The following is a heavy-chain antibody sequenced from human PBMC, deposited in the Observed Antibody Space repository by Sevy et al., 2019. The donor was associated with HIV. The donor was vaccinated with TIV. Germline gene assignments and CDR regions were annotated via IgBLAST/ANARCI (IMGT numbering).Heavy chain of an antibody. J-gene: IGHJ4*02. Sequence: GGSLRLSCAASGFSFSSYGMHWVRQAPGKGLEWMSYIQYDGSDKDYAYSVKGRFSISRDNSKNTLYLQMNSLGVEDRDLFYCVKEGGGEGGDHWGQGTLVTVSS. CDR1: GFSFSSYG. D-gene: IGHD2-21*01. V-gene: IGHV3-30*02. CDR2: IQYDGSDK. CDR3: VKEGGGEGGDH.